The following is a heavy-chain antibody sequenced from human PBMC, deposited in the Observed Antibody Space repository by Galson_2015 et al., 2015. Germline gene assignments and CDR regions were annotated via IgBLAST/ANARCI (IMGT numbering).Heavy chain of an antibody. V-gene: IGHV4-39*01. CDR1: GGSISSCSYS. J-gene: IGHJ6*02. CDR3: ARHNCIAMGRGVSSYYYGMDV. CDR2: IYYSGST. Sequence: ATLSLACAVSGGSISSCSYSWGWIRQTPGKGLEWIGRIYYSGSTYYNPSLKSRFTITVDTSKNQFSLKLSSVTAADTAVYYCARHNCIAMGRGVSSYYYGMDVWGQGTTVTVSS. D-gene: IGHD3-10*01.